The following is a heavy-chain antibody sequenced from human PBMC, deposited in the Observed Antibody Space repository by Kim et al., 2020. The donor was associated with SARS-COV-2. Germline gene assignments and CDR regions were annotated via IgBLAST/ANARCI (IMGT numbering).Heavy chain of an antibody. V-gene: IGHV3-23*01. Sequence: GGSLRLSCAASGFTFSSYAMSWVRQAPGKGLEWVSAISGSGGSTYYADSVKGRFTISRDNSKNTLYLQMNSLRAEDTAVYYCAKVTKYPGIAVAGFDYWGQGTLVTVSS. CDR3: AKVTKYPGIAVAGFDY. CDR1: GFTFSSYA. CDR2: ISGSGGST. D-gene: IGHD6-19*01. J-gene: IGHJ4*02.